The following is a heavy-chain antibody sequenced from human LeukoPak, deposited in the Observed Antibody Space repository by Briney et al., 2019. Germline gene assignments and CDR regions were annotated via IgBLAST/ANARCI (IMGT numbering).Heavy chain of an antibody. Sequence: PSETLSLTCAVSGYSISSGYYWGWIRQPPGKGLEWIGRIYHSGSTYYNPSLNSRVTISVATSKNQFSLQLSSVTAADTAVYYCARLREVVPAAMTYWGQGTLVTVSS. CDR1: GYSISSGYY. D-gene: IGHD2-2*01. CDR2: IYHSGST. CDR3: ARLREVVPAAMTY. V-gene: IGHV4-38-2*01. J-gene: IGHJ4*02.